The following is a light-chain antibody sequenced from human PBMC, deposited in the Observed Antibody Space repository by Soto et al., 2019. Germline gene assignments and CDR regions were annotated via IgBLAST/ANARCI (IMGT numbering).Light chain of an antibody. Sequence: EIVLTQSPATLSLSPGERATLSCRASQSVGTYLAWYQQKPGQAPRLLIYDVSNRATGIPARFSGSGSGTDFTLTISSLEPEDFAVYYCQQCVIWPLFTFGPGTKVDIK. CDR1: QSVGTY. CDR2: DVS. CDR3: QQCVIWPLFT. V-gene: IGKV3-11*01. J-gene: IGKJ3*01.